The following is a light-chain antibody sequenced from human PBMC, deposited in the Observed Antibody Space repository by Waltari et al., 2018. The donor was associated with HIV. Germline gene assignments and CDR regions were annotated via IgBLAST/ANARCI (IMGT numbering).Light chain of an antibody. CDR3: GTWDSSLSAGL. Sequence: QSVLTQPLSVSAAPGQKVTIPCSGSSSNIGNNYVSWYQQLPGTAPKLLIYDNNKRPSGIPDRFSGSKSGTSATLGITGLQTGDEADYYCGTWDSSLSAGLFGGGTKLTVL. V-gene: IGLV1-51*01. CDR1: SSNIGNNY. J-gene: IGLJ2*01. CDR2: DNN.